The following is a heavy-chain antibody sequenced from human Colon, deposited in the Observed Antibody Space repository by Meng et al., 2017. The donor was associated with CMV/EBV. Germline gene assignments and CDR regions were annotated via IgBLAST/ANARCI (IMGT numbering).Heavy chain of an antibody. CDR3: ARDRPFINLRNWFDP. Sequence: ASVKVSCKASGYTFTDYYLHWVRQAPGQGLEWMGTINPDGGGTDYAESFQGRVTPTRDTSTSTVYMELFNLRSEDTAVYYCARDRPFINLRNWFDPWGQGTLVTVSS. J-gene: IGHJ5*02. CDR2: INPDGGGT. V-gene: IGHV1-46*01. CDR1: GYTFTDYY.